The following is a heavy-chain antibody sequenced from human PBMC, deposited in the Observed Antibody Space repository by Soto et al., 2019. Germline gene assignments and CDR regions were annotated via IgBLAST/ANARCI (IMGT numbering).Heavy chain of an antibody. CDR1: GYTFASYA. J-gene: IGHJ4*02. CDR3: ARDPPPPDY. V-gene: IGHV1-18*01. Sequence: QVQLVQSGAEVKKPGASVKVSCKASGYTFASYAISWMRQAPGQGLEWMGWISAYIGNTNYPQKLQGRVTMTTDTSTSTAYRELRSLRSDDTAVYYCARDPPPPDYWGQGTLVTVSS. CDR2: ISAYIGNT.